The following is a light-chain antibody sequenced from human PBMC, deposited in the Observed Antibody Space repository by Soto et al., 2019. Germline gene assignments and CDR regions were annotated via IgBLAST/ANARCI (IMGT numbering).Light chain of an antibody. Sequence: DIVMTQSPATLSVSPGERATLSCKTSQSVSSNLACYQQKPGQAPRLLIHGTSTRATGIPATCSGSGSGTEFTLTISSLQSEDFAVYYCQQYNTWPLTFGGGNKVEIK. CDR1: QSVSSN. CDR2: GTS. CDR3: QQYNTWPLT. J-gene: IGKJ4*01. V-gene: IGKV3-15*01.